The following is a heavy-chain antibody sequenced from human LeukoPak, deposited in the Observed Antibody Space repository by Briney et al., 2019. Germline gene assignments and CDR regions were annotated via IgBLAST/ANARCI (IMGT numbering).Heavy chain of an antibody. CDR3: ATMVIAVAGNHYFDY. D-gene: IGHD6-19*01. Sequence: ASVKVSCKVSGYTLTELSMHWVRQAPGKGLEWMGGFDPEDGETIYAQKFQGRVTMTEDTSTDTAYMELSSLRSEDTAVYYCATMVIAVAGNHYFDYWGQGTLVTVSS. CDR2: FDPEDGET. CDR1: GYTLTELS. V-gene: IGHV1-24*01. J-gene: IGHJ4*02.